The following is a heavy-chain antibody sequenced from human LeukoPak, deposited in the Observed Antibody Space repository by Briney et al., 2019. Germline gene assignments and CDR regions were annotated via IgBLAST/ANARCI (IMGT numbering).Heavy chain of an antibody. CDR1: GGTFSNYA. V-gene: IGHV1-69*01. CDR3: ARGGSPSIAAAGTVLQTFDY. Sequence: SVKVSCKASGGTFSNYAISWVRQAPGQGLEWMGGIIPIFGTANYAQKFQGRVTITADESTSTAYMELSSLRSEDTAVYYCARGGSPSIAAAGTVLQTFDYWGQGTLVTVSS. CDR2: IIPIFGTA. D-gene: IGHD6-13*01. J-gene: IGHJ4*02.